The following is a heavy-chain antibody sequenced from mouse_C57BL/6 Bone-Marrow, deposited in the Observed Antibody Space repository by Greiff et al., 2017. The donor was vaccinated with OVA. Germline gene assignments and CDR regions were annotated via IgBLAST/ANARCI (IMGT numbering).Heavy chain of an antibody. CDR1: GYTFTSYW. J-gene: IGHJ2*01. Sequence: VQLQQSGAELVKPGASVKMSCKASGYTFTSYWITWVKQRPGQGLEWIGDIYPGSGSTNYNEKFKSKATLTVETSSSTAYMQLSSLTSEDSAVYYCAIYPDDWGQGTTLTVSS. CDR3: AIYPDD. D-gene: IGHD2-1*01. V-gene: IGHV1-55*01. CDR2: IYPGSGST.